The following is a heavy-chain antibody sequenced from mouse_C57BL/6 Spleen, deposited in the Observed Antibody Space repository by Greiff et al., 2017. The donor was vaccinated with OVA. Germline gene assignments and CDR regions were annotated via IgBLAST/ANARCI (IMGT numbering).Heavy chain of an antibody. D-gene: IGHD2-5*01. V-gene: IGHV1-59*01. CDR3: ARFYSRAWFAY. CDR2: IDPSDSYT. CDR1: GYTFTSYW. J-gene: IGHJ3*01. Sequence: QVQLQQPGAELVRPGPSVKLSCKASGYTFTSYWMHWVKQRPGQGLEWIGVIDPSDSYTNYNQKFKGKATLTVDTSSSTAYMQLSSLTSEDSAVYYCARFYSRAWFAYWGQGTLVTVSA.